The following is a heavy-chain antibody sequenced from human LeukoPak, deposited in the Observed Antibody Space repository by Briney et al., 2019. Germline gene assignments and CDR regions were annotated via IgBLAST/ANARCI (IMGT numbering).Heavy chain of an antibody. CDR2: ISSSGSTI. D-gene: IGHD5-12*01. CDR1: GFTFSSYE. V-gene: IGHV3-48*03. J-gene: IGHJ3*02. Sequence: GGSLRLSCAASGFTFSSYEMSWVRQAPGEGLEWGSYISSSGSTIYYAHSLKGRFTISIDNAKNTLYLQMNTLRAEDTAVYYFASVCRRCGYDFCDAFDIWGQGTMVTVSS. CDR3: ASVCRRCGYDFCDAFDI.